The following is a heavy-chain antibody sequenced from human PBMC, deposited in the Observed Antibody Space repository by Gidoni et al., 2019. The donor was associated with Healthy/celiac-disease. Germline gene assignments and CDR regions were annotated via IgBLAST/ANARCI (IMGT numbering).Heavy chain of an antibody. D-gene: IGHD6-19*01. J-gene: IGHJ1*01. CDR2: ISYDGSNK. V-gene: IGHV3-30*18. CDR3: AKARSRGAVAGTGGNGEYFQH. Sequence: QVQLVESGGGVVQPGRSLKLSCAASGFTFTSYALHWVRQAPGKGLEWVAVISYDGSNKYYADSVKGRFTISRDNSKNTLYLQMNSLRPEDTAMYYCAKARSRGAVAGTGGNGEYFQHWGQGTLVTVSS. CDR1: GFTFTSYA.